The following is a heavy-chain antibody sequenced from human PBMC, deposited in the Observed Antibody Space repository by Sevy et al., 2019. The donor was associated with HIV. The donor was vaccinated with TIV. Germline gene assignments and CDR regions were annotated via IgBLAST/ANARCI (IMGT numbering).Heavy chain of an antibody. J-gene: IGHJ5*02. CDR1: GGSISSGGYY. CDR3: ARARFLEWLLSNWFDP. D-gene: IGHD3-3*01. CDR2: IYYSGST. Sequence: SETLSLTCTVSGGSISSGGYYWSWIRQHPGKGLEWIGYIYYSGSTYYNPSLKSRVTISVDTSKNQFSLKLSSVTAADTAGYYCARARFLEWLLSNWFDPWGQGTLVTVSS. V-gene: IGHV4-31*03.